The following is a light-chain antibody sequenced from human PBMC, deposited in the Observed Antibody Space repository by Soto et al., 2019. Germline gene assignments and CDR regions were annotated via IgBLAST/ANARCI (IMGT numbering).Light chain of an antibody. V-gene: IGKV3-20*01. CDR2: GAS. J-gene: IGKJ1*01. CDR1: QSVRSAY. Sequence: EIVLTQSPGTLSLSPGERATLSCRASQSVRSAYLAWYQQKPGQAPRLLLYGASTRATGIPDRFSGSGSGTEFTLTISRLEPEDLAVYYCQQYGSSPPKTFGQGTKVDIK. CDR3: QQYGSSPPKT.